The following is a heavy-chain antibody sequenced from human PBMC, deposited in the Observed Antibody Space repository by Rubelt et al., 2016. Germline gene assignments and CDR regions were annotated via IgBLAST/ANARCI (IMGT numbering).Heavy chain of an antibody. Sequence: QLQMQESGPGLLKPSETLSLTCTVSGDSISSSVHYWAWIRQPPGKGLEWVGSFLYSGRTNYNPSLKSRVTISIDPSKNHLSRNLSVVTAADTAVYYCARELKGSVTHTIYSWGQGTLVTVS. J-gene: IGHJ4*02. CDR3: ARELKGSVTHTIYS. D-gene: IGHD3-10*01. CDR2: FLYSGRT. CDR1: GDSISSSVHY. V-gene: IGHV4-39*07.